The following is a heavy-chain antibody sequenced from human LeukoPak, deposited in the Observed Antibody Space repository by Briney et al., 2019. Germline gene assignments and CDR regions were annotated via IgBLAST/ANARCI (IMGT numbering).Heavy chain of an antibody. V-gene: IGHV3-74*01. CDR3: ARGEGCGGDCYHYYYYYMDV. CDR2: INSDGSST. J-gene: IGHJ6*03. CDR1: GFTFRSYW. Sequence: GGSLRLSXAASGFTFRSYWMHWIRQAPGKGLAWVSRINSDGSSTSYADSVKGRFTISRDNAKNTLYLQMNSLRAEDTAVYYCARGEGCGGDCYHYYYYYMDVWGKGTTVTVSS. D-gene: IGHD2-21*02.